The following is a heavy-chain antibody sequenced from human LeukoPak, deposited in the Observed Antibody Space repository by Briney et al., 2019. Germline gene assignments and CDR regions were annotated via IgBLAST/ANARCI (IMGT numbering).Heavy chain of an antibody. CDR1: GYSISSGYY. CDR2: IYHSGST. Sequence: SETLSLTCAVSGYSISSGYYWGWIRQPPGKGLEWIGSIYHSGSTYYNPSLKSRVTISVDTSKNQFSLKLSSVTAADTAVYYCARDCSAAYYYGSGYNWFDPWGQGTLVTVSS. CDR3: ARDCSAAYYYGSGYNWFDP. V-gene: IGHV4-38-2*02. J-gene: IGHJ5*02. D-gene: IGHD3-10*01.